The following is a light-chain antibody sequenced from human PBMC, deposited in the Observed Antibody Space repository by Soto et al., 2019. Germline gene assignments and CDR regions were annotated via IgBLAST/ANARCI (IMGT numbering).Light chain of an antibody. J-gene: IGKJ1*01. CDR3: QQYDNWPWT. V-gene: IGKV3-15*01. CDR1: KSISDT. CDR2: GAS. Sequence: ENVLTQSPATLSLSPGERATLSCRASKSISDTLAWYQQKPGQAPRLLIHGASTRAPGFPARFSGSGSGTDFTLTISSPQSEDFAVYYCQQYDNWPWTFGQGTKVDI.